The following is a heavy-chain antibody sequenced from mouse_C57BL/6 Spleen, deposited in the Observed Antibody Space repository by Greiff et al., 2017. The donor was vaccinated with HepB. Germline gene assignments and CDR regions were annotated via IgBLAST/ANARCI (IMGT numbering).Heavy chain of an antibody. V-gene: IGHV5-17*01. J-gene: IGHJ4*01. Sequence: EVKVVESGGGLVKPGGSLKLSCAASGFTFSDYGMHWVRQAPEKGLEWVAYISSGSSTIYYADTVKGRFTISRDNAKNTLFLQLTSLRSEDTAMYYCARGGYGSSYEAMDYWGQGTSVTVSS. CDR3: ARGGYGSSYEAMDY. CDR2: ISSGSSTI. D-gene: IGHD1-1*01. CDR1: GFTFSDYG.